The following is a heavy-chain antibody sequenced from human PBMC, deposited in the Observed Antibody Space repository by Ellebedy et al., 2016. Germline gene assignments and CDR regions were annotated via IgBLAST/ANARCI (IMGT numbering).Heavy chain of an antibody. D-gene: IGHD3-16*01. CDR1: GVTFNVSA. V-gene: IGHV3-73*01. Sequence: GESLKISCAASGVTFNVSAIHWVRQASGKGLEWVGRIRNKPNNYATAYAASLQGRFTISRDDSRNTAYLQMNSLKTDDTAVYYCTREGGLTGWGQGTLVTVSS. CDR2: IRNKPNNYAT. CDR3: TREGGLTG. J-gene: IGHJ4*02.